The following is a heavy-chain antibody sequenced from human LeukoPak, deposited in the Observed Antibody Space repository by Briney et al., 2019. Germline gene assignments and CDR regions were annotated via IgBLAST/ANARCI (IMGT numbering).Heavy chain of an antibody. CDR2: IYYSGSP. Sequence: PSETLSLTCTVSGGSISSYYWSWIRQPPGKGLEWIGFIYYSGSPNYNPSLKSRAIISVDTSKNQFSLKVTSVIAADTAVYYCARHQPSSSSIDYWGQGTLVTVSS. J-gene: IGHJ4*02. CDR3: ARHQPSSSSIDY. V-gene: IGHV4-59*08. D-gene: IGHD6-6*01. CDR1: GGSISSYY.